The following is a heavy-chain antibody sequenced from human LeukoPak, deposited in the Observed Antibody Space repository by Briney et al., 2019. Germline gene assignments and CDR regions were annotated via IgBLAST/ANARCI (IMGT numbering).Heavy chain of an antibody. CDR2: IYYTGNT. CDR1: GGSVSSDGYY. V-gene: IGHV4-31*03. Sequence: SQTLSLTCTVSGGSVSSDGYYWSWIRQHPGKGLEWIGYIYYTGNTYYNPSLKSRVTISVDTSKNQFSLKLSSVTAADTAVYYYSSGSGSYNPFDYWGQGTLVTVSS. D-gene: IGHD3-10*01. J-gene: IGHJ4*02. CDR3: SSGSGSYNPFDY.